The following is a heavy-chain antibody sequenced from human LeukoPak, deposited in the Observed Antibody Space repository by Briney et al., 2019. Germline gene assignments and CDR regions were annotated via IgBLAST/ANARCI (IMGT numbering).Heavy chain of an antibody. Sequence: ASVKVSCKASGYTFTTYYMHWVRQAPGQGLEWMGLINPNGGGTGYAQKFQGRVTMTRDTSTSTIYMKLSSLKSEDTAVYYCARDMTGKRGYFDYWGQGTLVTVSS. D-gene: IGHD1-20*01. CDR3: ARDMTGKRGYFDY. J-gene: IGHJ4*02. CDR2: INPNGGGT. CDR1: GYTFTTYY. V-gene: IGHV1-46*01.